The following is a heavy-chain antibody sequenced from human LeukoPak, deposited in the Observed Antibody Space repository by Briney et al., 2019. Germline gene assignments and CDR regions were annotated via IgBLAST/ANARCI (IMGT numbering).Heavy chain of an antibody. V-gene: IGHV3-7*05. CDR3: SRSTVSLVD. CDR1: GFTFSRSW. CDR2: IKQDGSEK. Sequence: GGSLRLSCAASGFTFSRSWMSWVRQAPGKGLEWVANIKQDGSEKYYVDSVKGRFTISRDNAKNSLYLQMNSLRAEDTAVYYCSRSTVSLVDWGQGTLVTVSS. D-gene: IGHD4-17*01. J-gene: IGHJ4*02.